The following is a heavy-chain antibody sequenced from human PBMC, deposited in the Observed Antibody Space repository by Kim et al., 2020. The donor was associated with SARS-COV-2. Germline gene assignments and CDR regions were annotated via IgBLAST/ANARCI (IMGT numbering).Heavy chain of an antibody. V-gene: IGHV3-30-3*01. D-gene: IGHD3-16*01. CDR1: GFAFSTFA. Sequence: GGSLRLSCAASGFAFSTFALHWVRQAPGKGLEWVSVISYNGGNAYYADSVRGRFTISRDNSKNTLSLQMNSLRVEDTAVYYCARPSSCFIRSAMDVWGEGTALTLSS. CDR3: ARPSSCFIRSAMDV. J-gene: IGHJ6*04. CDR2: ISYNGGNA.